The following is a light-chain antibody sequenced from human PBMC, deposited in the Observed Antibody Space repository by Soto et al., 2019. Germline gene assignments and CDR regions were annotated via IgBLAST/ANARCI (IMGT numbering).Light chain of an antibody. CDR2: GAS. CDR3: QQYGGSPRT. Sequence: EIVLTQSPGTLSLSPGERAALSCRAGQSISNNYVAWYQQKPGQPPTLLISGASSRATGIPDRFSGSGSGAHFTLTISRLEPEDFAVYYCQQYGGSPRTFGQGTKVDIK. V-gene: IGKV3-20*01. J-gene: IGKJ1*01. CDR1: QSISNNY.